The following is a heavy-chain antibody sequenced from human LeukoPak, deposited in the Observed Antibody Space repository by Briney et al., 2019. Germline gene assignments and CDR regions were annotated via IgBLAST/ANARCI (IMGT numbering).Heavy chain of an antibody. J-gene: IGHJ4*02. CDR3: ARSLWPEDY. CDR2: IKKDGSEK. V-gene: IGHV3-7*01. CDR1: GFTFSSYW. Sequence: PGGSLRLSCEASGFTFSSYWMSWVRQAPGKGLEWVANIKKDGSEKNYVDSVKGRFTISRDNAKTSVYLQMNSLGVEDTAVYYCARSLWPEDYWGRRTLVTVSS. D-gene: IGHD3-16*02.